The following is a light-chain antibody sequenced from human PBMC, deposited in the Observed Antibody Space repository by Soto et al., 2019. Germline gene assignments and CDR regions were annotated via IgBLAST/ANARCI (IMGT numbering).Light chain of an antibody. J-gene: IGKJ1*01. Sequence: EIVMTQSPATLSVSPGERTTPSCRASQSVSSNLAWYQQEPGQAPRLLIYCASTRATGIPARFSGSGSGTEFTLTISGLQSEDFAVYYCQQYNNWPPWTFGQGTKVEIK. V-gene: IGKV3-15*01. CDR2: CAS. CDR1: QSVSSN. CDR3: QQYNNWPPWT.